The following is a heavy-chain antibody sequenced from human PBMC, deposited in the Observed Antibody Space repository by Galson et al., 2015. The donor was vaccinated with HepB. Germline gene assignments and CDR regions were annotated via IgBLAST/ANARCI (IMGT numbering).Heavy chain of an antibody. J-gene: IGHJ4*02. CDR2: IYHSGGT. V-gene: IGHV4-30-2*01. CDR1: GGSISSGGFS. Sequence: TLSLTCAVSGGSISSGGFSWSWIRQPPGKGLEWIGYIYHSGGTYYNPSLKSRVTISVHRSKNHFSLRLSSVTAADTAVYYCCRARITAAGTPYYFDYWGQGTLVTVSS. D-gene: IGHD6-13*01. CDR3: CRARITAAGTPYYFDY.